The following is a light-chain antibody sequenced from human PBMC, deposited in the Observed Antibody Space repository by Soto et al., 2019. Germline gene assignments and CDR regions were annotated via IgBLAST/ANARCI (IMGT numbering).Light chain of an antibody. CDR3: QQRNMWPIT. J-gene: IGKJ5*01. V-gene: IGKV1-5*01. Sequence: DIQMTQSPATLSASVGDRVTITCRASQSISRWLTWYQQKPGKAPKLMIYEAYSSQSGVTSTFSGSGSGTEFTLTISILEPEDSAVYYCQQRNMWPITFGQGTRSEIK. CDR1: QSISRW. CDR2: EAY.